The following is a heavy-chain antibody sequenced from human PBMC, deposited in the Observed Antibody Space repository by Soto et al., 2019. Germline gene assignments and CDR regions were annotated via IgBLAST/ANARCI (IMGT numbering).Heavy chain of an antibody. V-gene: IGHV1-69*01. CDR3: ARGHRGDNWNREGYHYYYAMDV. CDR2: IIPIFGTA. D-gene: IGHD1-1*01. CDR1: GGTFSSYA. Sequence: QVQLVQSGAEVKKPGSSVKVSWKASGGTFSSYAISWVRQAPGQGLEWMGGIIPIFGTANYAQKFQGRVTITADESTSTAYMELSSLSSEDTAVYYCARGHRGDNWNREGYHYYYAMDVWGQGTTVTVSS. J-gene: IGHJ6*02.